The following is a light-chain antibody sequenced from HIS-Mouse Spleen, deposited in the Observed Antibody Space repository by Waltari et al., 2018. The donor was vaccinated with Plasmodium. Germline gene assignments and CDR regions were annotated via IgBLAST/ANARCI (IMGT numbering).Light chain of an antibody. Sequence: IVFTQSPATPSFSSGESTTLSCKARQSVRSYLTWYQQKPGQAPRLLIYDASNRATCIPARFSGSGSGTDFTLTISSLEPEDFAVYYCQQRSNWLTFGGGTKVEIK. J-gene: IGKJ4*01. CDR2: DAS. V-gene: IGKV3-11*01. CDR3: QQRSNWLT. CDR1: QSVRSY.